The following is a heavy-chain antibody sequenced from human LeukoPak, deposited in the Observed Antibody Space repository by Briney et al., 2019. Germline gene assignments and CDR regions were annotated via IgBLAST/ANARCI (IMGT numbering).Heavy chain of an antibody. Sequence: GGSLRLSCAASGFSFTSYAVSWVRQAPGKGLEWISGISGKYETTYYADSVEGRFTISSDISKNTVYLEMKSQKVEDAAVHYCAKDLYTVPGACDFWGQGAPVTVSS. CDR3: AKDLYTVPGACDF. J-gene: IGHJ4*02. CDR1: GFSFTSYA. D-gene: IGHD6-19*01. V-gene: IGHV3-23*01. CDR2: ISGKYETT.